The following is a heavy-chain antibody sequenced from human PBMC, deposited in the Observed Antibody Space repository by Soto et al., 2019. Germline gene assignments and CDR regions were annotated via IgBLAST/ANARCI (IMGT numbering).Heavy chain of an antibody. CDR3: ARDEAGTVVRY. J-gene: IGHJ4*02. CDR1: GGSISSGDYY. CDR2: IYYSGST. V-gene: IGHV4-30-4*01. D-gene: IGHD1-26*01. Sequence: QVQLQESGPGLVKPSQTLSLTCTVSGGSISSGDYYWSWIRQPPGKGLEWIGYIYYSGSTYYNPSLKSXVTXSXVTSKNQFSLKLSSVTAADTAVYYCARDEAGTVVRYWGQGTLVTVSS.